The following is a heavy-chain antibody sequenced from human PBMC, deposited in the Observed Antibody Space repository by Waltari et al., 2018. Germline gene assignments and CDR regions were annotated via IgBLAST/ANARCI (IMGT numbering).Heavy chain of an antibody. D-gene: IGHD7-27*01. CDR3: ARHAVSWGSDY. CDR1: GYSISSGYY. V-gene: IGHV4-38-2*01. Sequence: QVQLQESGPGLVKPSETLSLTCAVSGYSISSGYYWGWIRQPPGKGLEWIGSIYHSGSTYYNPSLKGRVTISVDTSKNQFSLKLSSVTAADTAVYYCARHAVSWGSDYWGQGTLVTVSS. CDR2: IYHSGST. J-gene: IGHJ4*02.